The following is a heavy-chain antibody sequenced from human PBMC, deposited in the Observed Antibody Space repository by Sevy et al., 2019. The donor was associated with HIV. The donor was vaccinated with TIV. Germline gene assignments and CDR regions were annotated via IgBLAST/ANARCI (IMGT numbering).Heavy chain of an antibody. J-gene: IGHJ6*02. CDR3: ARLTTKPTSDLYGMDF. D-gene: IGHD4-17*01. CDR2: INSDSGVT. Sequence: ASVKVSCKASGYIFTDYYIHWVRQAPGQGLEWMAWINSDSGVTNYAQRFQGEVTVTRDTSLNTAYLDLSRLKSNDTAIYFCARLTTKPTSDLYGMDFWGQGTTVTVSS. V-gene: IGHV1-2*02. CDR1: GYIFTDYY.